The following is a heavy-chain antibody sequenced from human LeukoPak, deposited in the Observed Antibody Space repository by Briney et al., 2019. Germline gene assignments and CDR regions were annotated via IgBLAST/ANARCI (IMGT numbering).Heavy chain of an antibody. CDR2: ISYDGSNK. J-gene: IGHJ6*02. V-gene: IGHV3-30-3*01. D-gene: IGHD2-21*02. Sequence: GRSLRLSCAASGFTFSSYAMHRVRQAPGKGLEWVAVISYDGSNKYYADSVKGRFTISRDNSKNTLYLQMNSLRAEDTAVYYCARVGYCGGDCYPPYYYYGMDVWGQGTTVTVSS. CDR1: GFTFSSYA. CDR3: ARVGYCGGDCYPPYYYYGMDV.